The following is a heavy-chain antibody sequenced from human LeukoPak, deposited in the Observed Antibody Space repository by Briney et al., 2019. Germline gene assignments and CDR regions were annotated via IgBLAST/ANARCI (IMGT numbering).Heavy chain of an antibody. CDR1: GGSISSYY. D-gene: IGHD2-21*02. V-gene: IGHV4-4*07. CDR2: THTSGST. J-gene: IGHJ4*02. CDR3: ASEDAYCGGDCYPY. Sequence: SETLSLTCTVSGGSISSYYWSWIRQPAGKGLEWIGRTHTSGSTNYNPSLKGRVTISVDTSKNQFSLKLSSVTAADTAVYYCASEDAYCGGDCYPYWGQGTLVTVSS.